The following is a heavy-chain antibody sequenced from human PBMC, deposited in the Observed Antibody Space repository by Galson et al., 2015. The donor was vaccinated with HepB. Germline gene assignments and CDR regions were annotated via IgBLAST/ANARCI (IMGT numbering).Heavy chain of an antibody. CDR2: IIPIFGTA. D-gene: IGHD2-2*01. V-gene: IGHV1-69*01. J-gene: IGHJ6*02. CDR3: ARGGIVVVPAATRYYGMDV. CDR1: GGTFSSYA. Sequence: SCKASGGTFSSYAISWVRQAPGQGLEWMGGIIPIFGTANYAQKFQGRVTITADESTSTAYMELSSLRSEDTAVYYCARGGIVVVPAATRYYGMDVWGQGTTVTVSS.